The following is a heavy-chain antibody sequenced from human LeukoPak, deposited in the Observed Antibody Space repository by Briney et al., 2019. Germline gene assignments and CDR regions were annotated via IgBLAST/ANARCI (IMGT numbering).Heavy chain of an antibody. CDR3: AKDRIAAAGPGFNY. V-gene: IGHV3-30*18. CDR1: GFTFSSYG. Sequence: PGGSLRLSCAASGFTFSSYGMHWVRQAPGKGLEWVAVISYVGSNKYYADSVKGRFTISRDNSKNTLYLQMNSLRAEDTAVYYCAKDRIAAAGPGFNYWGQGTLVTVSS. D-gene: IGHD6-13*01. CDR2: ISYVGSNK. J-gene: IGHJ4*02.